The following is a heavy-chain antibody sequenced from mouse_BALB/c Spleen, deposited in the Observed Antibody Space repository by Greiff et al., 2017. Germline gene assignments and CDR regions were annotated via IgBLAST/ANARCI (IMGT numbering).Heavy chain of an antibody. V-gene: IGHV2-9*02. Sequence: VQGVESGPGLVAPSQSLSITCTVSGFSLTSYGVHWVRQPPGKGLEWLGVIWAGGSTNYNSALMSRLSISKDNSKSQVFLKMNSLQTDDTAMYYCAREEYGNYDYYAMDYWGQGTSVTVSS. CDR2: IWAGGST. CDR1: GFSLTSYG. J-gene: IGHJ4*01. CDR3: AREEYGNYDYYAMDY. D-gene: IGHD2-1*01.